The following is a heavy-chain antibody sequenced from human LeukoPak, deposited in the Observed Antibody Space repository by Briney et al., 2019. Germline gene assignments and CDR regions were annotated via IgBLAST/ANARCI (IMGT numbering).Heavy chain of an antibody. J-gene: IGHJ4*02. CDR2: IYYSGST. D-gene: IGHD1/OR15-1a*01. Sequence: PSETLSLTCTVSGGSISSSSYYWGWIRQPPGKGLEWIGSIYYSGSTYYNPSLKSRVTISVDTSKNQFSLKLSSVTAADTAVYYCAREQTFRDASWPWEQSEGGPHDYWGQGTLVTVSS. CDR1: GGSISSSSYY. CDR3: AREQTFRDASWPWEQSEGGPHDY. V-gene: IGHV4-39*07.